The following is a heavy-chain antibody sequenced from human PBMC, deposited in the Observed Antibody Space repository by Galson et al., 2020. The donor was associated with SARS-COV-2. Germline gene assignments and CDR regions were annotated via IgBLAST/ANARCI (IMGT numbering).Heavy chain of an antibody. CDR2: TYYRSRWYN. D-gene: IGHD6-19*01. J-gene: IGHJ4*02. CDR3: ARGDGAVAGKYFFDY. V-gene: IGHV6-1*01. CDR1: GDSVSSNSAA. Sequence: SETLSLTCAISGDSVSSNSAAWNWIRQSPSRGLQWLGRTYYRSRWYNDYAVSVKSRITINADTPKNQFSLQLTSVTPEDTAVYYCARGDGAVAGKYFFDYWGQGTLVTGSS.